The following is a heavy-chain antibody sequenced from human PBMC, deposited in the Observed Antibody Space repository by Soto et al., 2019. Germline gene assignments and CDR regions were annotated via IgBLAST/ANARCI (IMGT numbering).Heavy chain of an antibody. Sequence: GSLRLSCAASGFTFSSYAMSWVRQAPGKGLEWVSAISGSGGSTYYADSVKGRSTISRDNSKNTLYLQMNSLRAEDTAVYYCAKVFGWNFPNDYWGQGTLVTVSS. D-gene: IGHD1-7*01. CDR1: GFTFSSYA. J-gene: IGHJ4*02. V-gene: IGHV3-23*01. CDR3: AKVFGWNFPNDY. CDR2: ISGSGGST.